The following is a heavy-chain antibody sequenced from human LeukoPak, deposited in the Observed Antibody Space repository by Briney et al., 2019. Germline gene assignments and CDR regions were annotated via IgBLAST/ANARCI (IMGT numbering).Heavy chain of an antibody. Sequence: ASVKVSCTASGYTFTSYDINWVRQATGQGLEWMGWMNPNSGNTGYAQKFQGRVTITADKSTSTAYMELSSLRSEDTAVYYCASVSSLGALYIWGQGTMVTVSS. CDR3: ASVSSLGALYI. CDR2: MNPNSGNT. CDR1: GYTFTSYD. D-gene: IGHD6-6*01. V-gene: IGHV1-8*01. J-gene: IGHJ3*02.